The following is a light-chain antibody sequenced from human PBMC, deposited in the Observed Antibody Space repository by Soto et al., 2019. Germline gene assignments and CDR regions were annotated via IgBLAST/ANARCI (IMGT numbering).Light chain of an antibody. J-gene: IGKJ4*01. CDR1: QSVSSRN. Sequence: EIVLTQSPGTLSLSPGERATLSCRASQSVSSRNLAWYQQKPGQAPRLLIYGASSRATGIPDRFSGSGSGTDFTLTISRLEPEDFAVYYCQQFSSYPLTFGGGTKVDIK. CDR3: QQFSSYPLT. V-gene: IGKV3-20*01. CDR2: GAS.